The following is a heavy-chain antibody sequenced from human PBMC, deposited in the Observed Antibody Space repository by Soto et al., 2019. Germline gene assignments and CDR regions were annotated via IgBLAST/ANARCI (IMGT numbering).Heavy chain of an antibody. V-gene: IGHV5-51*01. D-gene: IGHD5-18*01. CDR3: ARLLGYSFGHQEFFDY. J-gene: IGHJ4*02. Sequence: GESLKSSCTASGYNFDTYWIGWVRQMPGKGLEWMGIIYPGDFDTRYSQSFQGHFTMSVDKSINTAYLQWNNLETSDSAMYYCARLLGYSFGHQEFFDYWGQGTPVTVSS. CDR2: IYPGDFDT. CDR1: GYNFDTYW.